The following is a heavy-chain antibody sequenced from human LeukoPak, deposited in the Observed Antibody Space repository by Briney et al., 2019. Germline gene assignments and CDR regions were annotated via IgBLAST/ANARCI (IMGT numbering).Heavy chain of an antibody. CDR3: AADPYGGKVFDY. Sequence: GASVKVSCKASGFTFTSSAMQWVRQARGQRLEWIGWIVVGSGNTNYAQKFQERVTITRDMSTSTAYMGLSSLRSEDTAVYYCAADPYGGKVFDYWGQGTLVTVSS. D-gene: IGHD4-23*01. V-gene: IGHV1-58*02. CDR2: IVVGSGNT. J-gene: IGHJ4*02. CDR1: GFTFTSSA.